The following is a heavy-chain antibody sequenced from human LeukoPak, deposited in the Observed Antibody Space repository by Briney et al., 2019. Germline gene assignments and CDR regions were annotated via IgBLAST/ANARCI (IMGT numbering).Heavy chain of an antibody. CDR2: ISSSSSYI. D-gene: IGHD6-19*01. Sequence: GGSLRLSCAASGFTFSSYSMNWVRQAPGKGLEWVSSISSSSSYIYYADSVKGRFTISRDNAKNSLYLQMNSLRAEDTAVYYCARVRGSGWYPFDYWGQGTLVTVSS. CDR3: ARVRGSGWYPFDY. CDR1: GFTFSSYS. J-gene: IGHJ4*02. V-gene: IGHV3-21*01.